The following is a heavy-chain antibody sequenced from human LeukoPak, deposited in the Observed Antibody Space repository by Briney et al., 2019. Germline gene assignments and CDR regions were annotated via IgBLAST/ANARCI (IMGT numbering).Heavy chain of an antibody. J-gene: IGHJ4*01. V-gene: IGHV3-9*01. D-gene: IGHD5-18*01. Sequence: PGGSLRLSCAASGFTFDDYAMHWVRQAPGKGLEWVSGISWNSGSIGYADSVKGRFTIPRDNAKNSLYLQMNSLRAEDTALYYCAKVEYSYFKYFDYWGQEPWSPSPQ. CDR2: ISWNSGSI. CDR3: AKVEYSYFKYFDY. CDR1: GFTFDDYA.